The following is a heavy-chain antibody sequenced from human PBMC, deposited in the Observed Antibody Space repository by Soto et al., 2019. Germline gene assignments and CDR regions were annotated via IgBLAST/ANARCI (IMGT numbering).Heavy chain of an antibody. Sequence: ASVKVSCKASGYSFTSHGISWVRQAPGQGLEWMGWVSGYNGITDIAQKFQGRVTITADKSTSTAYMELSSLRSEDTAVYYCARDLVEMATITYYYYYGMDVWGQGTTVTVSS. J-gene: IGHJ6*02. CDR3: ARDLVEMATITYYYYYGMDV. V-gene: IGHV1-18*04. D-gene: IGHD5-12*01. CDR2: VSGYNGIT. CDR1: GYSFTSHG.